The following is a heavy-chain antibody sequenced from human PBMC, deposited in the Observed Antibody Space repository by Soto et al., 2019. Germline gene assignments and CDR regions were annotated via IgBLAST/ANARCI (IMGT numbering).Heavy chain of an antibody. CDR3: ATRGWVVRSYYDYYGMDV. CDR2: IIPIFGTA. J-gene: IGHJ6*02. CDR1: GGTFSSYA. D-gene: IGHD3-10*01. Sequence: QVQLVQSGAEVKKPGSSVKVSCKASGGTFSSYAISWVRQAPGQGLEWMGGIIPIFGTANYAQKFQGRVTITADESTSTAYMEMSSLRSEDTAVYYCATRGWVVRSYYDYYGMDVWGQGTTVTVSS. V-gene: IGHV1-69*12.